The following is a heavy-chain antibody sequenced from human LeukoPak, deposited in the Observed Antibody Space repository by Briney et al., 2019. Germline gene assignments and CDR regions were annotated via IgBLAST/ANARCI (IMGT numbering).Heavy chain of an antibody. CDR3: TRGSIAYYYMDV. D-gene: IGHD3-22*01. J-gene: IGHJ6*03. Sequence: PSETLSLTCTVSGGSICSYYWSWIRQPAGKGLEWIGNIYYSGSTNYNPSLKSRVTISVDTSKNQFSLKLSSVTAADTAVYYCTRGSIAYYYMDVWGKGTTVTISS. CDR2: IYYSGST. CDR1: GGSICSYY. V-gene: IGHV4-59*01.